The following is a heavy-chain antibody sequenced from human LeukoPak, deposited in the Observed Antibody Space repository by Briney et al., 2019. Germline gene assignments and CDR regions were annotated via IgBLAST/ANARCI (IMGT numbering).Heavy chain of an antibody. Sequence: PGRSLRLSCAASGFTFDDYAMHWVRHAPGKGLEWVSGISWNSGSIGYADSVKGRFTISRDNAKNSLYLQMNSLRAEDTALYYCAKAKAQGSAGPGPFGYWGQGTLVTVSS. V-gene: IGHV3-9*01. CDR2: ISWNSGSI. D-gene: IGHD3-10*01. CDR3: AKAKAQGSAGPGPFGY. CDR1: GFTFDDYA. J-gene: IGHJ4*02.